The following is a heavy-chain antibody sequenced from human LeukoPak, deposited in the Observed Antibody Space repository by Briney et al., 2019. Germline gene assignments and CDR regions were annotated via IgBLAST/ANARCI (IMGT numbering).Heavy chain of an antibody. V-gene: IGHV4-59*01. CDR1: GGSISSYY. J-gene: IGHJ4*02. CDR3: ARVGSWYYFDY. CDR2: IYYSGST. Sequence: PSETLSLTCTVSGGSISSYYWSWIRQPPGKGLEWIGYIYYSGSTNYNPSLKSRVTISVDTSKNQFSLKLRFLTAADTAVYYCARVGSWYYFDYWGQGTLVTVSS. D-gene: IGHD6-13*01.